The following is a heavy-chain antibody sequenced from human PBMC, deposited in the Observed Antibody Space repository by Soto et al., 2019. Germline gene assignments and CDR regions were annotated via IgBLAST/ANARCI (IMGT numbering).Heavy chain of an antibody. CDR1: GYTFTSYG. D-gene: IGHD3-3*01. Sequence: ASVKVSCKASGYTFTSYGISWVRQAPGQGLEWMGWISAYNGNTNYAQKLQGRVTMTTDTSTSTAYMELGSLRSDDTAVYYCARDPGPTYYDFWSGYLHNYIYYYYMDVWGKGTTVTVSS. J-gene: IGHJ6*03. V-gene: IGHV1-18*01. CDR3: ARDPGPTYYDFWSGYLHNYIYYYYMDV. CDR2: ISAYNGNT.